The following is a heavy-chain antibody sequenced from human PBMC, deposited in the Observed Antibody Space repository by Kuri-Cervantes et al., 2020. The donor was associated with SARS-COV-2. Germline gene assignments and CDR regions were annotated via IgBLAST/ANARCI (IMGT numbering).Heavy chain of an antibody. CDR2: ISETGGT. V-gene: IGHV4-59*01. CDR3: ARGTTPVYVSGPLWFHLDL. Sequence: SETLSLTCTVSGYSITIYFWSWIRQSPGKGLEWIGYISETGGTNYNPSLKSRVTMSVDISKNQFSLKMNSVNAADTAVYYCARGTTPVYVSGPLWFHLDLWGQGTLVTVSS. J-gene: IGHJ5*02. CDR1: GYSITIYF. D-gene: IGHD3-10*01.